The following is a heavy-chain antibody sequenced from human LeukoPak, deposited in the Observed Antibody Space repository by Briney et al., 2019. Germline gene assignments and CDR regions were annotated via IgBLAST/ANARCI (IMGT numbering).Heavy chain of an antibody. D-gene: IGHD2-15*01. CDR2: ISSNGGST. Sequence: PGGSLRLSCAASGFTFSSYAMHWVRQAPGKGLECVSAISSNGGSTYYANSVKGRFTISRDNSKNTLYLQMNSLRAEDTAVYYCARDRAVPSSWGQGTLVTVSS. J-gene: IGHJ5*02. CDR1: GFTFSSYA. V-gene: IGHV3-64*01. CDR3: ARDRAVPSS.